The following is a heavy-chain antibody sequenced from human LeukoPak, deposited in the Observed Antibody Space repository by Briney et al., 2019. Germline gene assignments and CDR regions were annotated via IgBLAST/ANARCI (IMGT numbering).Heavy chain of an antibody. CDR3: TRCPLSIPGIPSYYYYMDV. CDR2: ISSSGSTI. CDR1: GFTFSDYY. J-gene: IGHJ6*03. V-gene: IGHV3-11*01. D-gene: IGHD2-21*01. Sequence: GGSLRLSCAASGFTFSDYYMSWIRQAPGKGLEWVSYISSSGSTIYYADSVKGRFTISRDNAKNSLYLQMNSLKTEDTAVYYCTRCPLSIPGIPSYYYYMDVWGKGTTVTVSS.